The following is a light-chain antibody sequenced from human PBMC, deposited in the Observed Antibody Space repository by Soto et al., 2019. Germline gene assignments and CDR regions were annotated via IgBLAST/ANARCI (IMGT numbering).Light chain of an antibody. V-gene: IGLV1-40*01. J-gene: IGLJ2*01. CDR2: GNS. CDR1: SSNIVAGYD. Sequence: QSVLTQPPSVSGAPGQRVTISCTGSSSNIVAGYDVHWYQQLPGTAPKPLIYGNSNRPSGVPDRFSGSKSGTSASLAITGLQAEDEADYYCQSYDSSLSGSVVFGGGTKLTVL. CDR3: QSYDSSLSGSVV.